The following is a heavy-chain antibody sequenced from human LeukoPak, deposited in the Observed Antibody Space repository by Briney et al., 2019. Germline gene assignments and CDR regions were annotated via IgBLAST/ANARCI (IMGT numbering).Heavy chain of an antibody. J-gene: IGHJ6*03. CDR2: IIPIFGTA. CDR1: GGTFSSHA. Sequence: GSSVKVSCKASGGTFSSHAISWVRQAPGQGLEWMGGIIPIFGTANYAQKFQGRVTITTDESTSTAYMELSSLRSEVTAVYYCARGPYSSGWITRAYYYYYMDVWGKGTTVTVSS. D-gene: IGHD6-19*01. CDR3: ARGPYSSGWITRAYYYYYMDV. V-gene: IGHV1-69*05.